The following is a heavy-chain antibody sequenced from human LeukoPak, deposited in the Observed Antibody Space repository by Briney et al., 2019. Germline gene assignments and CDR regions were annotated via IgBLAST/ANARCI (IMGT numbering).Heavy chain of an antibody. V-gene: IGHV3-9*01. CDR1: GFTFDDYA. Sequence: GRSLTLSCAASGFTFDDYAMHWVRQAPGKGLEWVSGISWNSGSIGYADSVKGRFTISRDNAKNSLYLQMNSLRAEDTALYYCAKALYSGWFDYWGQGTLVTVSS. CDR3: AKALYSGWFDY. CDR2: ISWNSGSI. J-gene: IGHJ4*02. D-gene: IGHD6-19*01.